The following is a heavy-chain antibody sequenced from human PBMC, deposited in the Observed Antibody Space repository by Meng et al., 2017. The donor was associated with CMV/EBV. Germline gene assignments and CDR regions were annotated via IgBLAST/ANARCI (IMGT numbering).Heavy chain of an antibody. V-gene: IGHV3-21*01. CDR1: GFTFSSYS. D-gene: IGHD3-16*01. CDR3: ARALRPIDGAPYGMDV. J-gene: IGHJ6*02. Sequence: GGSLRLSCAASGFTFSSYSMNWVHQAPGKGLEWVSSISSSSSYIYYADSVKGRFTISRDNAKNSLYLQMNSLRAEDTAVYYCARALRPIDGAPYGMDVWGQGTTVTVSS. CDR2: ISSSSSYI.